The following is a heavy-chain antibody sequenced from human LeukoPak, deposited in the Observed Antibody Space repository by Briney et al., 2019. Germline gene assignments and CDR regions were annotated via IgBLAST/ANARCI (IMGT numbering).Heavy chain of an antibody. Sequence: SETLSLTCTVSGGSISTYYWSWIRQPPGKGLEWIGYIYHSGSANYNPSLKSRVIISVDTSKNQFSLKLSSVTAADTAVYYCARWVAAKTTFDIWGQGTMATVSP. J-gene: IGHJ3*02. CDR2: IYHSGSA. CDR3: ARWVAAKTTFDI. V-gene: IGHV4-59*08. D-gene: IGHD2-15*01. CDR1: GGSISTYY.